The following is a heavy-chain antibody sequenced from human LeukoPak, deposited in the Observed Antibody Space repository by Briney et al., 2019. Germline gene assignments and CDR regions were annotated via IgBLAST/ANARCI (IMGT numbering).Heavy chain of an antibody. J-gene: IGHJ6*03. CDR3: ARDKSGSHYYMDV. V-gene: IGHV3-11*04. CDR1: GFIFSDYY. Sequence: GGSLRLSCTVSGFIFSDYYMSWVRQAPGKGLEWISDISSSGSTIYYADSVKGRFTISRDDAKNTLYLQMNSLRAEDTAVYYCARDKSGSHYYMDVWGKGATVTVSS. CDR2: ISSSGSTI. D-gene: IGHD1-26*01.